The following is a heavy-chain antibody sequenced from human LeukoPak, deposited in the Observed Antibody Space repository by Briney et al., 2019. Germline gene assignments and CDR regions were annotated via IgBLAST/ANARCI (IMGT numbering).Heavy chain of an antibody. CDR3: ARQSGSSSENYYYYYMDV. V-gene: IGHV4-39*01. CDR1: GGSISSSSYY. D-gene: IGHD6-6*01. J-gene: IGHJ6*03. CDR2: IYYSGST. Sequence: SETLSLTCTVSGGSISSSSYYWGWIRQPPGKGLEWIGNIYYSGSTYYNPSLKSRVTISVDTSKNQFSLRLSSVTAADTAVYYCARQSGSSSENYYYYYMDVWGKGTTVSVSS.